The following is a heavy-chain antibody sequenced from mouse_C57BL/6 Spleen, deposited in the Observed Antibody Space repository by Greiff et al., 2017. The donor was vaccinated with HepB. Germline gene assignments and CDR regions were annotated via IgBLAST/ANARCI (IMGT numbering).Heavy chain of an antibody. CDR3: ARPFNYGFAY. CDR1: GFTFSDYG. V-gene: IGHV5-17*01. CDR2: ISSGSSTI. Sequence: EVHLVESGGGLVKPGGSLKLSCAASGFTFSDYGMHWVRQAPEKGLEWVAYISSGSSTIYYADTVKGRFTISRDNAKHTLFLQMTSLRSEDTAMYYCARPFNYGFAYWGQGTLVTVSA. J-gene: IGHJ3*01. D-gene: IGHD1-1*01.